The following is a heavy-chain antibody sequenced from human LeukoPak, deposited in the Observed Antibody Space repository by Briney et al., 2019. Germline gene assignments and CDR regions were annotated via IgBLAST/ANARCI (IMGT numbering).Heavy chain of an antibody. V-gene: IGHV4-39*07. D-gene: IGHD3-22*01. CDR2: IYYSGST. CDR3: ARLKPTYYSDSSGFDY. Sequence: SETLSLTCTVSGGSISSSSYYWGWIRQPPGKGLEWIGSIYYSGSTYYNPSLKSRVTVSVHTSKNQFSLKLTSVTAADTAVYYCARLKPTYYSDSSGFDYWGQGTLVTVSS. J-gene: IGHJ4*02. CDR1: GGSISSSSYY.